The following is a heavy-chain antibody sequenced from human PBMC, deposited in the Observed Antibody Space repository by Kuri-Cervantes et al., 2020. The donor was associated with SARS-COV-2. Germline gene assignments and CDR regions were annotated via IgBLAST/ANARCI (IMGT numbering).Heavy chain of an antibody. CDR3: ARHPPYYYDSSGYFV. CDR1: GGSISSYY. V-gene: IGHV4-4*07. D-gene: IGHD3-22*01. CDR2: IYTSGST. J-gene: IGHJ4*02. Sequence: GSLRLSCTVSGGSISSYYWSWIRQPAGKGLEWIGRIYTSGSTNYNPSLKSRVTMSVDTSKNQFSLKLSSVTAADTAVYYCARHPPYYYDSSGYFVWGQGTRVTGAS.